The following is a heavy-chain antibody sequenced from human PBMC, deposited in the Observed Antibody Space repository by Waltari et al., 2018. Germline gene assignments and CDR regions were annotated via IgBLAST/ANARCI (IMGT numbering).Heavy chain of an antibody. V-gene: IGHV3-53*01. Sequence: EVQLVESGGGLIQPGGSLRLSCAASGFTVSSNYMSWFRQAPGKGLEWVSVSYSGGSTYYADSVKGRFTISRDNSKNTLYLQMNSLRAEDTAVYYCARDSDSSSSGDYWGQGTLVTVSS. CDR1: GFTVSSNY. CDR2: SYSGGST. D-gene: IGHD6-6*01. J-gene: IGHJ4*02. CDR3: ARDSDSSSSGDY.